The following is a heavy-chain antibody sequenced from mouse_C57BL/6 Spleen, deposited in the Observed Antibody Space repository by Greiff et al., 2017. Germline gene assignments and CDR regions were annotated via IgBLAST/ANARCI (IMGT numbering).Heavy chain of an antibody. CDR1: GYTFTDYE. V-gene: IGHV1-15*01. CDR3: TKSSYPWYFDV. D-gene: IGHD6-1*01. Sequence: VQVVESGAELVRPGASVTLSCKASGYTFTDYEMHWVKQTPVHGLEWIGAIDPETGGTAYNQKFKGKAILTADKSSSTAYMELRSLTSEDSAVYYCTKSSYPWYFDVWGTGTTVTVSS. J-gene: IGHJ1*03. CDR2: IDPETGGT.